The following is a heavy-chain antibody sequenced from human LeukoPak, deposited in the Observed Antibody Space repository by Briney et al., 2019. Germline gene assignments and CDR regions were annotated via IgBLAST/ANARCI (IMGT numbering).Heavy chain of an antibody. J-gene: IGHJ3*02. CDR2: IYPDDSET. D-gene: IGHD3-22*01. Sequence: GESLKISCKASGYRFTTDYIGWVRQMPGKGLEWMGIIYPDDSETNYSPSFQGHVSMSVDKSITTAYLQWSNLKASDTAIYYCARQAYGSHFDAFDIWGQGTMVTVSS. V-gene: IGHV5-51*01. CDR1: GYRFTTDY. CDR3: ARQAYGSHFDAFDI.